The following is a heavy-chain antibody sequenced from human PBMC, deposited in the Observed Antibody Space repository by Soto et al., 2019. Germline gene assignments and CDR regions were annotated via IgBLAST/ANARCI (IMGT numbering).Heavy chain of an antibody. Sequence: EVQLVESGGGLVKPGGSLRLSCAASGFTFSSYSMNWVRQAPGKGLEWVSSISSSSSYIYYADSVKGRFTISGDNAKNSLYLQMNSLRAEDTAVYYCARGPQTGTTTSPNYYYYGMDVWGQGTTVTVSS. J-gene: IGHJ6*02. D-gene: IGHD1-7*01. CDR1: GFTFSSYS. CDR2: ISSSSSYI. CDR3: ARGPQTGTTTSPNYYYYGMDV. V-gene: IGHV3-21*01.